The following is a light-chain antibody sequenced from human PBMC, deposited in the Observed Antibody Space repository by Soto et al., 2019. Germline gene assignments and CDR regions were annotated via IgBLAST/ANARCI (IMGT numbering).Light chain of an antibody. CDR2: GVS. Sequence: QSALTQPASVSGSPGQSITISCTGTSSDIGGFNYVSWYQQHPGKVPKLIIYGVSSRPSGVSNRFSGSKSGNTASLTISGLQAEDEADYYCSSYTTSSTGVFGAGTKVTVL. CDR3: SSYTTSSTGV. V-gene: IGLV2-14*01. J-gene: IGLJ2*01. CDR1: SSDIGGFNY.